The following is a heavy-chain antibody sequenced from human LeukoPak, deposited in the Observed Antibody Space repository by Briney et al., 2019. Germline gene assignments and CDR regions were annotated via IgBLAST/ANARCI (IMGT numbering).Heavy chain of an antibody. V-gene: IGHV4-30-4*01. J-gene: IGHJ6*02. CDR3: ARAPYSSGWNYYYYGMDV. CDR1: GGSISSGDYY. D-gene: IGHD6-19*01. Sequence: SETLSLTCTVSGGSISSGDYYWSWIRQPPGKGPEWIGYIYYSGSTYYNPSLKSRVTISVDTSKNQFSLKLSSVTAADTAVYYCARAPYSSGWNYYYYGMDVWGQGTTVTVSS. CDR2: IYYSGST.